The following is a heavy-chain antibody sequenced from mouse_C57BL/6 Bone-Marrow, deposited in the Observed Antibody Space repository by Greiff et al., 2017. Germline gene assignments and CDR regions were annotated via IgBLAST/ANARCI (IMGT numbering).Heavy chain of an antibody. Sequence: VQLVESGAELVRPGTSVKMSCKASGYTFTNYWIGWAKQRPGHGLEWIGDIYPGGGYTNYNEKFKGKATLTADKSSSTAYMQFSSLTSEDSAIYYCARYYGSTLFDYWGQGTTLTGSS. J-gene: IGHJ2*01. V-gene: IGHV1-63*01. CDR2: IYPGGGYT. D-gene: IGHD1-1*01. CDR1: GYTFTNYW. CDR3: ARYYGSTLFDY.